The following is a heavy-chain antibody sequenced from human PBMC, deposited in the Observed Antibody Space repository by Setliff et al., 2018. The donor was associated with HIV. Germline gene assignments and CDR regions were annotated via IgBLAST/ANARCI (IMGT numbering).Heavy chain of an antibody. V-gene: IGHV7-4-1*02. Sequence: ASVKVSCKASGYNVTVSAINWVRQAPGQALEWLGWINTKTGNPTYAQGLTGQFVFSLDTSISTAYLQISSLKAEDTAVYYCARTLTGYSAHDAFDIWGQGTMVTVSS. CDR3: ARTLTGYSAHDAFDI. CDR2: INTKTGNP. J-gene: IGHJ3*02. D-gene: IGHD3-9*01. CDR1: GYNVTVSA.